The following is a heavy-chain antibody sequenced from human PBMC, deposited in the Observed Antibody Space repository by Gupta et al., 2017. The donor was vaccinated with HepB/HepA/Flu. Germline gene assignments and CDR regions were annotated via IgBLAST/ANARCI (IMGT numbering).Heavy chain of an antibody. V-gene: IGHV4-59*01. CDR1: GGSISSYY. CDR3: ARRPGGIIYYYYMDV. CDR2: SYYSGST. J-gene: IGHJ6*03. Sequence: QVQLQESGPGLVKPSETLSLTCIVSGGSISSYYWSWIRQPPGKGLEWIGYSYYSGSTNYNPSLKSRVTISVDMSKNQFSLKLSSVTAADTAVYYCARRPGGIIYYYYMDVWGKGTTVTVSS. D-gene: IGHD2-15*01.